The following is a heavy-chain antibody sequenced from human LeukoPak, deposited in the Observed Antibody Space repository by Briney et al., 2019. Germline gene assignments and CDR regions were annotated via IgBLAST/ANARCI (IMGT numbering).Heavy chain of an antibody. J-gene: IGHJ4*02. CDR2: IYYSGST. CDR3: ARGNYYASQGYFDY. Sequence: SETLSLTCTVSGGSISSYYWSWIRQPPGKGLEWIGYIYYSGSTNYNPSLKSRVTISVDTSKNQFSLKLSSVTAADTAVYYCARGNYYASQGYFDYWGQGTLVTVSS. D-gene: IGHD3-10*01. V-gene: IGHV4-59*01. CDR1: GGSISSYY.